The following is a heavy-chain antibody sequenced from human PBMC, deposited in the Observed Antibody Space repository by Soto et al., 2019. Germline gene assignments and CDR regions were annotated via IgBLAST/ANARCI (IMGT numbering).Heavy chain of an antibody. CDR1: GASISSADNY. Sequence: KGSETLSLTCSVSGASISSADNYWSWIRQPPGKGLEWIGSIYYSGNTFYHPSLKSRLTLSVDTSKNQFSLNLHSVTAADTAVYYCARVSSSGRFFGYFQHWGQGTLVTVSS. CDR2: IYYSGNT. D-gene: IGHD3-22*01. CDR3: ARVSSSGRFFGYFQH. J-gene: IGHJ1*01. V-gene: IGHV4-30-4*01.